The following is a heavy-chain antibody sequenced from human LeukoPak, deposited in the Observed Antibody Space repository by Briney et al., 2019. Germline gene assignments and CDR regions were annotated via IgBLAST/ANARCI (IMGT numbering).Heavy chain of an antibody. CDR3: ARVNHLMAPGAFAI. CDR2: IKQDGSAK. Sequence: PGGSLRLSCAASGFTFSSYWMTWVRQAPGKGLAWVANIKQDGSAKDYMDSVKGRFTIYRDNAKDSMYLQMNSLGAEDTAVYYCARVNHLMAPGAFAIWGQGTMVAVSS. V-gene: IGHV3-7*01. D-gene: IGHD2-8*01. J-gene: IGHJ3*02. CDR1: GFTFSSYW.